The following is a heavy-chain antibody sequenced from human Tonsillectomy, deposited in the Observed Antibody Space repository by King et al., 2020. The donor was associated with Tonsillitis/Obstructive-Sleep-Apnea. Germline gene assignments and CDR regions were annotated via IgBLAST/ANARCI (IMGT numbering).Heavy chain of an antibody. CDR3: ASALAALDAFDI. D-gene: IGHD6-6*01. Sequence: HVQLVQSGAEVKKPGASVKVSCKASGYTFTSYYMHWVRQAPGQGLEWMGIINPSGGSTSYAQKFQGRVTMTRDTSTSTVYMERSSLRSEDTAVYYCASALAALDAFDIWGQGTMVTVSS. CDR2: INPSGGST. J-gene: IGHJ3*02. CDR1: GYTFTSYY. V-gene: IGHV1-46*01.